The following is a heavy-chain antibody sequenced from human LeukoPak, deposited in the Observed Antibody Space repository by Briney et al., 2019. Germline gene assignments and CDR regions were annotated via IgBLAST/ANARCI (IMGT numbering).Heavy chain of an antibody. D-gene: IGHD5-12*01. CDR2: ISSSSSYI. V-gene: IGHV3-21*04. J-gene: IGHJ4*02. CDR1: GFTFSSYS. CDR3: ARGGVRGYSGYDYFDY. Sequence: PGGSLRLSCAASGFTFSSYSMNWVRQAPGKGLEWVSSISSSSSYIYYADSAKGRFTISRDNAKNSLYLQMDSLRVEDTAVYYCARGGVRGYSGYDYFDYWGQGTLVTVSS.